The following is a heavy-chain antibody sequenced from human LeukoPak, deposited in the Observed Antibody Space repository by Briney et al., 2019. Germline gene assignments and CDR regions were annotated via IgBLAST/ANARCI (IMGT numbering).Heavy chain of an antibody. CDR1: GGSISSYY. CDR3: ASTYYYDSGGYWAAGAFDI. CDR2: IYYSGST. J-gene: IGHJ3*02. D-gene: IGHD3-22*01. V-gene: IGHV4-59*01. Sequence: SETLSLTCTVSGGSISSYYWSWIRQPPGKGLEWIGYIYYSGSTNYNPSLKSRVTISVDTSKNQFSLKLSSVTAADAAVYYCASTYYYDSGGYWAAGAFDIWGQGTMVTVSS.